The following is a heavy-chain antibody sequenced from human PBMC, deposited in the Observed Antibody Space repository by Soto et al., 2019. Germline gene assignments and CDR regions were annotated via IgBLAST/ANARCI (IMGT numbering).Heavy chain of an antibody. Sequence: GGSLRLSCAASGFTFSSYGIHRFRQAPGKGLEWVAVIWYDGSNKYYADSVKGRFTISRDNSKNTLYLQMNSLRAEDTAVYYCARDKGESGYETDWFDPWGQGTLVTVSS. V-gene: IGHV3-33*01. CDR2: IWYDGSNK. CDR1: GFTFSSYG. D-gene: IGHD5-12*01. CDR3: ARDKGESGYETDWFDP. J-gene: IGHJ5*02.